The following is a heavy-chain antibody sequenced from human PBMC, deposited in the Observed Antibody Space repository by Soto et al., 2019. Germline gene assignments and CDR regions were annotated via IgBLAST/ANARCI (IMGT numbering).Heavy chain of an antibody. D-gene: IGHD6-13*01. CDR3: ARIGYSSSSLDY. CDR2: INQDGSVK. Sequence: VSLRLSSADSGFTFSNCWMTWVRQAPGKGLEWVVNINQDGSVKYYVDSVKGRLTVSRDNAKNSLYMQMNSLRAEDTAVYYCARIGYSSSSLDYWGPGTLVTVSS. CDR1: GFTFSNCW. V-gene: IGHV3-7*05. J-gene: IGHJ4*02.